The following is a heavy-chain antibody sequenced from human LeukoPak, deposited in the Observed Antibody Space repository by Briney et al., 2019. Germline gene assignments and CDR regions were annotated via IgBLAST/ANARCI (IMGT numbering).Heavy chain of an antibody. V-gene: IGHV4-59*12. Sequence: SETLSLTCTVSGASISGYYWSWIRQPPGKGLEWIGFVYYSGSTNYSPSLKSRATISIDTSKNQFSLKVRSVTAADTAVYYCARHFYGSGSYQDSWGQGTLVTVSS. D-gene: IGHD3-10*01. CDR3: ARHFYGSGSYQDS. CDR1: GASISGYY. CDR2: VYYSGST. J-gene: IGHJ4*02.